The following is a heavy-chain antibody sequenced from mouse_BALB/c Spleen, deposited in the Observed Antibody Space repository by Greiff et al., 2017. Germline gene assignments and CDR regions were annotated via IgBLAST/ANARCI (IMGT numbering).Heavy chain of an antibody. CDR1: GFTFSDYY. Sequence: EVMLVESGGGLVKPGGSLKLSCAASGFTFSDYYMYWVRQTPEKRLEWVATISDGGSYTYYPDTVTGRFTISRDNAKNTLYLEMSSLRSEDTAMYYCARKGDAMDYWGQGTSVTVSS. V-gene: IGHV5-4*02. CDR3: ARKGDAMDY. J-gene: IGHJ4*01. CDR2: ISDGGSYT.